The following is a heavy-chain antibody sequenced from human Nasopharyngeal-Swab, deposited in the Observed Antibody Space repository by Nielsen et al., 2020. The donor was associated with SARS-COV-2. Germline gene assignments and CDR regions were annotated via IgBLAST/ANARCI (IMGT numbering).Heavy chain of an antibody. Sequence: GESLKISCAASGFTFSSYEMNWVRQAPGKGLEWVSYISSSGSTINYADSVKGRFTISRDNVKNSLYLQMNSLRAEDTAVYYCAPSSGWYYCDYWGQGNLVTVSS. J-gene: IGHJ4*02. V-gene: IGHV3-48*03. CDR2: ISSSGSTI. D-gene: IGHD6-19*01. CDR3: APSSGWYYCDY. CDR1: GFTFSSYE.